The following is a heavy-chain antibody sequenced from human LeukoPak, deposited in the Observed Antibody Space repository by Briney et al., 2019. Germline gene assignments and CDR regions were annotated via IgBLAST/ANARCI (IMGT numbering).Heavy chain of an antibody. D-gene: IGHD2-15*01. CDR3: ARVGSRYCSGANCYDGF. CDR1: GFAFSSLA. CDR2: ISYDGNNQ. J-gene: IGHJ4*02. Sequence: GGSLRLSCAISGFAFSSLAMHWVRQAPGKGLEWVAFISYDGNNQYYADSVKGRFTISRDNSKNTLYLQMNNLRAEDTAIYYCARVGSRYCSGANCYDGFWGQGTLVSVSS. V-gene: IGHV3-30-3*01.